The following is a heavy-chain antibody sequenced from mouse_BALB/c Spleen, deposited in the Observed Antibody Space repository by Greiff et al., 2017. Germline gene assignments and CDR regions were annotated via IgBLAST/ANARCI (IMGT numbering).Heavy chain of an antibody. J-gene: IGHJ2*01. CDR1: GYTFSSYS. CDR2: ICSGGSYT. Sequence: EVQLEESGGGLVKPGASLKLSCAASGYTFSSYSMSWVRQTPAQSLEWVATICSGGSYTYYQDSVKGRFTISGDNANNNLYLHMSSLKSEDTAMYYCTRVAYCKPKYYVDYWGQGTPLTVSA. D-gene: IGHD6-5*01. V-gene: IGHV5-6-4*01. CDR3: TRVAYCKPKYYVDY.